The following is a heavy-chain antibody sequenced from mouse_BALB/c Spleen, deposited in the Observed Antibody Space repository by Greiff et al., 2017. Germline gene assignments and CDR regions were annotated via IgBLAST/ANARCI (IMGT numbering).Heavy chain of an antibody. CDR2: ISYSGST. Sequence: EVQRVESGPSLVKPSQTLSLTCSVTGDSITSGYWNWIRKFPGNKLEYMGYISYSGSTYYNPSLKSRISITRDTSKNQYYLQLNSVTTEDTATYYCARYDYGSSYFDYWGQGTTLTVSS. CDR1: GDSITSGY. CDR3: ARYDYGSSYFDY. V-gene: IGHV3-8*02. J-gene: IGHJ2*01. D-gene: IGHD1-1*01.